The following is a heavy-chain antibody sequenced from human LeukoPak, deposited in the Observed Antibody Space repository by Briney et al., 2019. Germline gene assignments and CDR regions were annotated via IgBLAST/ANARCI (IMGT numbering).Heavy chain of an antibody. Sequence: PGGSLRLSCAASGFTFSSYEMNWVRQAPGKGLEWVSYISSSGSTIYYADSVKGRFTISRDNAKNSLYLQMNSLRAEDTAVYYCARGVATTNYYFDYWGQGTLVTVSS. CDR3: ARGVATTNYYFDY. CDR2: ISSSGSTI. D-gene: IGHD5-12*01. CDR1: GFTFSSYE. V-gene: IGHV3-48*03. J-gene: IGHJ4*02.